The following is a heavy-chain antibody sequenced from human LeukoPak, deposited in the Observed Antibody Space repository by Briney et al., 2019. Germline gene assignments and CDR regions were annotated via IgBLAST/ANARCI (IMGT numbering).Heavy chain of an antibody. Sequence: PSETLSLTCAVYGGSFSGYYWSWIRQPPGKGLEWIGEINHSGSTNYNPSLKSRVTISVDTSKNQFSLTLSSVTAADTAVYYCARTIVVVPAAIPRWFDPWGQGTLV. V-gene: IGHV4-34*01. CDR1: GGSFSGYY. D-gene: IGHD2-2*02. J-gene: IGHJ5*02. CDR2: INHSGST. CDR3: ARTIVVVPAAIPRWFDP.